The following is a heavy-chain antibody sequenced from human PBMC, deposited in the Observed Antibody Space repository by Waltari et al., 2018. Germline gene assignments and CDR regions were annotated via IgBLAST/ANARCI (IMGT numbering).Heavy chain of an antibody. J-gene: IGHJ4*02. V-gene: IGHV1-69*05. CDR3: AREGNYYGSGSGFFDY. CDR2: IIPIFGTA. CDR1: GGTFSSYP. Sequence: QVQLVQSGAEVKKPGSSVKVSCKASGGTFSSYPISWVRQAPGQGLEWMGGIIPIFGTANYAQKFQGRVTITTDESTSTAYMELSSLRSEYTAVYYCAREGNYYGSGSGFFDYWGQGTLGTVSS. D-gene: IGHD3-10*01.